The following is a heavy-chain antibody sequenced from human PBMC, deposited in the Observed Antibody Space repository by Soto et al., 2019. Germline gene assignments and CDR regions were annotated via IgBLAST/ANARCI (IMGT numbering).Heavy chain of an antibody. D-gene: IGHD3-3*01. CDR2: ISSTTTTI. CDR3: ARDRYEFWSGYISTDAFDM. CDR1: TFTFSTYS. J-gene: IGHJ3*02. Sequence: VGSLRLSCAASTFTFSTYSMNCVRQAPWKWLEWIAYISSTTTTIYYADSVKGRFTISRDNAKNSLYLQMNSLRDEDTAMYYCARDRYEFWSGYISTDAFDMWGEGTMVTVSS. V-gene: IGHV3-48*02.